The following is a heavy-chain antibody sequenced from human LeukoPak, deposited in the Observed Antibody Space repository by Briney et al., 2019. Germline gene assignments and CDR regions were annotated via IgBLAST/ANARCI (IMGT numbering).Heavy chain of an antibody. CDR1: GYAFSTHH. D-gene: IGHD2-21*02. Sequence: ASVKVSCKASGYAFSTHHIHWVRQAPGQGPEWMGIMHPRDGGTKYARQFQGRVTMTRDTSTSTVYMELNSLTSEDTALYYCARTYCGGDCNNRYFDYWGQGTLVTVSS. V-gene: IGHV1-46*01. J-gene: IGHJ4*02. CDR2: MHPRDGGT. CDR3: ARTYCGGDCNNRYFDY.